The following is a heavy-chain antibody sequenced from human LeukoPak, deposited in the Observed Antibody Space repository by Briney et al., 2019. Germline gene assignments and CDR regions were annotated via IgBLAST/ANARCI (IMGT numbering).Heavy chain of an antibody. D-gene: IGHD2-21*01. CDR1: VCSIISYY. CDR3: ARVKCGGDCYSGGYYYYMDV. J-gene: IGHJ6*03. V-gene: IGHV4-59*07. Sequence: SDTLSLTCTVCVCSIISYYWRWMRQPPGKGLEWMGYIYYSGWTNYNPSLKSRVTISVDTSKNQFSLKLSSVTAADTAVYYCARVKCGGDCYSGGYYYYMDVWGKGTTVTVSS. CDR2: IYYSGWT.